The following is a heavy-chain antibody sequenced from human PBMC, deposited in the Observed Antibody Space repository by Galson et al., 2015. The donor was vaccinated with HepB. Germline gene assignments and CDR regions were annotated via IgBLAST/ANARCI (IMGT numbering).Heavy chain of an antibody. D-gene: IGHD3-16*01. CDR2: IYSGGST. CDR3: ARGASDGGLFDY. J-gene: IGHJ4*02. CDR1: GLTVSINC. V-gene: IGHV3-53*01. Sequence: SLRLSCAASGLTVSINCLSWVRQAPGKGLECVSLIYSGGSTHYAESVKGRFTISRDNSKDTLYLQMNSLRAEDTAVYYCARGASDGGLFDYWGQGALVTVSS.